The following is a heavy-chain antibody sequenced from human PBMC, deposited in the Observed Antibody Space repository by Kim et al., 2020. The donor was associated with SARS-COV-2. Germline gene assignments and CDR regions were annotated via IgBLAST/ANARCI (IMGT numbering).Heavy chain of an antibody. D-gene: IGHD4-4*01. CDR2: INHSGST. CDR1: GGSFSGYY. V-gene: IGHV4-34*01. CDR3: ARGLHFRRPGPGGFDY. J-gene: IGHJ4*02. Sequence: SETLSLTCAVYGGSFSGYYWSWIRQPPGKGLEWIGEINHSGSTNYNPSLKSRVTISVDTSKNQFSLKLSSVTAADTAVYYCARGLHFRRPGPGGFDYWGQGTLVTVSS.